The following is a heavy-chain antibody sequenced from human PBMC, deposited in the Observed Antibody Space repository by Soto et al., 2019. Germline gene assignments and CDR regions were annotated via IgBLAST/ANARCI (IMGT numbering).Heavy chain of an antibody. J-gene: IGHJ4*02. Sequence: QVQLVQSGAEVKKPGSSVKVSCKASGGTFSSYTISWVRQAPGQGLEWMGRIIPILGIANYAQKFQGRVTITADKSTSTAYMELSSLRSEDTAVYYCARDRMVRGNFDYWGQGTLDTVSS. CDR3: ARDRMVRGNFDY. CDR2: IIPILGIA. CDR1: GGTFSSYT. D-gene: IGHD3-10*01. V-gene: IGHV1-69*08.